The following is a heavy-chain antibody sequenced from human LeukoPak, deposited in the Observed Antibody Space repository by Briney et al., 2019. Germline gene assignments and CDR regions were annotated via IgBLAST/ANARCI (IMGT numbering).Heavy chain of an antibody. D-gene: IGHD6-19*01. CDR2: IYYSGST. CDR3: ARVIAVAGPMDSYYFDY. CDR1: GGSISSYY. V-gene: IGHV4-59*01. J-gene: IGHJ4*02. Sequence: SETLSLTCTVSGGSISSYYWSWIRQPPGKGLEWSGYIYYSGSTNYNPSLKSRVTISVDTSKNQFSLKLSSVTAADTAVYYCARVIAVAGPMDSYYFDYWGQGTLVTVSS.